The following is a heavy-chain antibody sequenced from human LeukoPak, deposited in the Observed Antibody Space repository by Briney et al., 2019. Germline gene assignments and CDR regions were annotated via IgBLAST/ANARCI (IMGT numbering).Heavy chain of an antibody. V-gene: IGHV3-33*01. CDR3: VTHRCTGGSCYLDY. J-gene: IGHJ4*02. CDR2: IWYDGSNK. D-gene: IGHD2-15*01. Sequence: GGSLRLSCAASGFTFRNYGMNWVRQAPGKGLGWVAIIWYDGSNKYYVDSVKGRFTISRDNSKNTLYLQMISLRAEDTAVYYCVTHRCTGGSCYLDYWGQGTLVTVSS. CDR1: GFTFRNYG.